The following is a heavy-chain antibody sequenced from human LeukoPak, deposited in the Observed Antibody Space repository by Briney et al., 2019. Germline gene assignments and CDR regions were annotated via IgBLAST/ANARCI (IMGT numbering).Heavy chain of an antibody. CDR1: GFTFSDYW. D-gene: IGHD3-10*01. CDR2: IRQDGSAK. V-gene: IGHV3-7*01. CDR3: ARGLWFGDTPPGY. J-gene: IGHJ4*02. Sequence: GSLRLSCAASGFTFSDYWMSWVRQAPGEGLEWVANIRQDGSAKNYVDSVKGRFTISRDNAKKSLYLQMNSLRAEDTAIYYCARGLWFGDTPPGYWGQGTLVTVSS.